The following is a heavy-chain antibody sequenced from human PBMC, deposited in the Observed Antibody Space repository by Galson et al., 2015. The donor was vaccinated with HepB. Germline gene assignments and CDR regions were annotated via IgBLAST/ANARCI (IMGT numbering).Heavy chain of an antibody. CDR3: ARAEGEAVAGTFGYY. Sequence: SVKVSCKASGYTFTSYYMHLVRQAPGQGLEWMGIINPSGGSTSYAQKFQGRVTMTRDTSTSTVYMELSSLRSEDTAVYYCARAEGEAVAGTFGYYWGQGTLVTVSS. CDR2: INPSGGST. V-gene: IGHV1-46*01. J-gene: IGHJ4*02. D-gene: IGHD6-19*01. CDR1: GYTFTSYY.